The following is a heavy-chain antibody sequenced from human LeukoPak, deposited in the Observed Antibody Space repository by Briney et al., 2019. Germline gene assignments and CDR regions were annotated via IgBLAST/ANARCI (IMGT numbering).Heavy chain of an antibody. CDR2: IKHSGST. V-gene: IGHV4-34*01. CDR1: GGSFSGYY. Sequence: PSETLSLTCAVYGGSFSGYYWSWIRQPPGKGLEWIGEIKHSGSTNYNPSLKSRVTISVDTSKNQFSLKLSSVTAADTAVYYCARGLWRVRFDPWGQGTLVTVSS. J-gene: IGHJ5*02. D-gene: IGHD3-10*01. CDR3: ARGLWRVRFDP.